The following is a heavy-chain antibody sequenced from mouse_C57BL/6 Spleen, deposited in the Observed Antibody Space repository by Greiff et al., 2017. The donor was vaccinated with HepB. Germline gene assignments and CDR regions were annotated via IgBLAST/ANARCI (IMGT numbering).Heavy chain of an antibody. V-gene: IGHV1-52*01. CDR3: ARVGAQALAWFAY. Sequence: QVHVKQPGAELVRPGSSVKLSCKASGYTFTSYWMHWVKQRPIQGLEWIGNIDPSDSETHYNQKFKDKATLTVDKSSSTAYMQLSSLTSEDSAVYYCARVGAQALAWFAYWGQGTLVTVSA. CDR1: GYTFTSYW. D-gene: IGHD3-2*02. J-gene: IGHJ3*01. CDR2: IDPSDSET.